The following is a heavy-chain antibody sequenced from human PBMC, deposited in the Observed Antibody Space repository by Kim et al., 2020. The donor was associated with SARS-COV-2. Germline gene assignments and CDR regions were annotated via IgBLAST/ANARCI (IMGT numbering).Heavy chain of an antibody. CDR1: GFTFSNSY. CDR2: IDSSRVI. CDR3: VRDAIPRAHSD. D-gene: IGHD2-2*02. J-gene: IGHJ4*02. V-gene: IGHV3-21*01. Sequence: GGSLRLSCAASGFTFSNSYFNWVRQAPGQGLEWVSGIDSSRVIYYADSVRGRFTISRDDAKNSLYLQMNSLRAEDTAMYYCVRDAIPRAHSDWGQGTLVTVSS.